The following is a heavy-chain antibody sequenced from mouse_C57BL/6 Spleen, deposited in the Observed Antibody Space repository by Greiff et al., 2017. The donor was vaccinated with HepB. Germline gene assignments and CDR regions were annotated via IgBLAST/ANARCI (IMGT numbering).Heavy chain of an antibody. D-gene: IGHD1-1*01. CDR2: INPNNGGS. Sequence: VQLQQSGPELVKPGASVKISCKASGYTFTDYYMNWVKQSHAKSLEWIGEINPNNGGSTYNQKFKDKATLTVDKSSSTAYMELRSLTSEDSAVYYCARGGFYGRFTYWGQGTLVTVSA. V-gene: IGHV1-26*01. CDR1: GYTFTDYY. CDR3: ARGGFYGRFTY. J-gene: IGHJ3*01.